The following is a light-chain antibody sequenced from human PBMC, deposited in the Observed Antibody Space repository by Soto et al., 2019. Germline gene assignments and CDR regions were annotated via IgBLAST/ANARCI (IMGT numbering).Light chain of an antibody. V-gene: IGLV1-40*01. J-gene: IGLJ3*02. CDR1: SSNIGAPFD. CDR3: QSYDSRLSASV. CDR2: SND. Sequence: QSVLTQPPSVSGAPGQRVTISCTGDSSNIGAPFDVHWYQHHPGTAPKLIIYSNDARPSGVPDRFSASRSGSSASLAITGLQPDDEADYYCQSYDSRLSASVFGGGTQLTVL.